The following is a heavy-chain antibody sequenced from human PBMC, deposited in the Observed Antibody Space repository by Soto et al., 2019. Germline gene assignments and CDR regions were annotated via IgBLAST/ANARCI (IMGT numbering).Heavy chain of an antibody. Sequence: SETLSLTCTVSGGSVSSGGYYWSWIRQHPGKGLEWIGYIYYSGSTYYNPSLKSRVTISVDTSKNQFSLKLSSVTAADTAVYYCARVWGGAFDIWGQGTMVTVSS. CDR3: ARVWGGAFDI. V-gene: IGHV4-31*03. J-gene: IGHJ3*02. CDR1: GGSVSSGGYY. D-gene: IGHD3-10*01. CDR2: IYYSGST.